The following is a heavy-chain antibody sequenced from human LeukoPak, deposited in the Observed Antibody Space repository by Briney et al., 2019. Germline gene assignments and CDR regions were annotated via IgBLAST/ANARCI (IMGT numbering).Heavy chain of an antibody. D-gene: IGHD3-10*01. V-gene: IGHV3-30*02. CDR2: IRYDGYNK. J-gene: IGHJ4*02. Sequence: PGGSLRLSCAASGFTFSNYGMHWVRQAPGKGLEWVAFIRYDGYNKDYADSVKGRFTISRDNSKNTLYLQMNSLRAEDTAVYYCAKDSEKPRMVGGVIIMEADHGYFDYWGQGTLVTVSS. CDR1: GFTFSNYG. CDR3: AKDSEKPRMVGGVIIMEADHGYFDY.